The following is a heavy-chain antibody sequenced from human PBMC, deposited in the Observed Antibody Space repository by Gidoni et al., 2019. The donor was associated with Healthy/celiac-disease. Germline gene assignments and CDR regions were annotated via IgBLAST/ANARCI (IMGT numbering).Heavy chain of an antibody. Sequence: EVQLVESGGGLVKPGRSLRLSCPASGFTLGVYAMSWFRRAPGKGLEWVGFIRSKAYGGTTEDAASVKGRFIISRDDSKSIAYLQMNSLKTEDTAVYYCTRGRATIFGVVSDIGPYYYGMDVWGQGTTVTVSS. J-gene: IGHJ6*02. CDR2: IRSKAYGGTT. CDR3: TRGRATIFGVVSDIGPYYYGMDV. CDR1: GFTLGVYA. V-gene: IGHV3-49*05. D-gene: IGHD3-3*01.